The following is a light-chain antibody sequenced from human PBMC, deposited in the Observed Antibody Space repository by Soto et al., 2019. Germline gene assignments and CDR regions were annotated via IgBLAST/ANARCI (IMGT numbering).Light chain of an antibody. CDR3: SSFTTSYFYV. V-gene: IGLV2-14*01. Sequence: QSALTQPASVSGSPEQSITISCTGSGSDIGAYNYVSWYQQHPGKAPKLLIHGVTRRPSGVSSRFSASKSAYTASLTISGLQAEDEANYYCSSFTTSYFYVFGPGTKVTVL. J-gene: IGLJ1*01. CDR1: GSDIGAYNY. CDR2: GVT.